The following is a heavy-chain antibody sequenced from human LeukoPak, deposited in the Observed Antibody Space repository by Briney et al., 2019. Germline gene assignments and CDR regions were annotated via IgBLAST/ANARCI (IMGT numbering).Heavy chain of an antibody. J-gene: IGHJ3*02. CDR3: ARGAVVIALSFDI. Sequence: SETLSLTCTVSGGSISSYYWSWIRQPPGKGLEWIGYIYYSGSTNYNPSLKSRVTISVDTSKNQFSLKLSSVTAADTAVYYCARGAVVIALSFDIWGQGAMVTVSS. CDR1: GGSISSYY. D-gene: IGHD2-21*01. CDR2: IYYSGST. V-gene: IGHV4-59*01.